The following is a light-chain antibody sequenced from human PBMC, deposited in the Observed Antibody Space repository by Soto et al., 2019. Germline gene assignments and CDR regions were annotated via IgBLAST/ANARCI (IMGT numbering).Light chain of an antibody. CDR2: DAS. CDR3: QQYNNYYT. Sequence: EIVMTQSPATLSVSPGERATLSCRASQTVSSNLAWYQQKSGQAPRLLSYDASTRATGVPARFSGSGSGTEFTLSISSLQSEDFAVYYCQQYNNYYTFGQGTKLEIK. J-gene: IGKJ2*01. CDR1: QTVSSN. V-gene: IGKV3-15*01.